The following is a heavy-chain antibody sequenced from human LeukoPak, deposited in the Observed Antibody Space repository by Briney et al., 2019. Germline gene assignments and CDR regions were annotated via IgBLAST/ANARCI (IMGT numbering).Heavy chain of an antibody. CDR1: GFTFSSYS. V-gene: IGHV3-21*01. CDR3: ALTMDYGDTGGFDY. CDR2: ISSSSSYI. Sequence: GGSLRLSCAASGFTFSSYSMNWVRQAPGKGLEWVSSISSSSSYIYYADSVKGRFTISRDNAKNSPYLQMNSLRAEDTAVYYCALTMDYGDTGGFDYWGQGTLVTVSS. D-gene: IGHD4-17*01. J-gene: IGHJ4*02.